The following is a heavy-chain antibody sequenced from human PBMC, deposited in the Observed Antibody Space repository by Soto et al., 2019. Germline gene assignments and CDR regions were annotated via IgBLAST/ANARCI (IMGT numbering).Heavy chain of an antibody. Sequence: SETLSLTCTVSGGSISSYYWIWIRQPPGKGLEWIGYIYYSGSTNYNPSLKSRVTISVDTSKNQFSLKLSSVTAADTAVYYFARDTGTDNWFDPCGQGTLVTVSS. CDR1: GGSISSYY. V-gene: IGHV4-59*01. CDR2: IYYSGST. CDR3: ARDTGTDNWFDP. J-gene: IGHJ5*02. D-gene: IGHD1-1*01.